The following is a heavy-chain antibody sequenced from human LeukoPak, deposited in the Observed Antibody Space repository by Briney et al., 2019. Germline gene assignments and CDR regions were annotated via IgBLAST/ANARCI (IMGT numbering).Heavy chain of an antibody. CDR1: GFTFTNYA. CDR3: VRETHYDSSGYYEDG. J-gene: IGHJ4*02. Sequence: GGSLRLSCAASGFTFTNYAMSWVRQAPGRGLEWVSNISPGGSTNYADSVKGRFTISRDNYKNTMYLQMNSLRAEDTAVYYCVRETHYDSSGYYEDGWGQGTLVTVSS. D-gene: IGHD3-22*01. CDR2: ISPGGST. V-gene: IGHV3-23*01.